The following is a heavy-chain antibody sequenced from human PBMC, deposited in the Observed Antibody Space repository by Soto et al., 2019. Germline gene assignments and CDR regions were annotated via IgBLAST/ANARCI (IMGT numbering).Heavy chain of an antibody. J-gene: IGHJ4*02. CDR1: GFTFTRYS. CDR2: ISSTTNYI. V-gene: IGHV3-21*06. Sequence: GGSLRLSCAASGFTFTRYSMKWVRHAPGKGLEWVSSISSTTNYIYYGDSMKGRFTISRDNAKNSLYLEMNSLRAEDTAVYYCARESEDLTSNFDYWGQGTLVTVSS. CDR3: ARESEDLTSNFDY.